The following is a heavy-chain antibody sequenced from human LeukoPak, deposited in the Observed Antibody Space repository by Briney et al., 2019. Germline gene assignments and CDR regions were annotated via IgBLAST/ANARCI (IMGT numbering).Heavy chain of an antibody. Sequence: NAGGSLRLSCAASGFTFSSYSMNWVRQAPGKGLEWVSSISSSSSYIYYADSVKGRFTISRDNAKNSLYLQMNSLRAEDTAVYYCARDSFNDYGDYFDAFDIWGQGTMVTVSS. CDR1: GFTFSSYS. J-gene: IGHJ3*02. CDR3: ARDSFNDYGDYFDAFDI. V-gene: IGHV3-21*01. D-gene: IGHD4-17*01. CDR2: ISSSSSYI.